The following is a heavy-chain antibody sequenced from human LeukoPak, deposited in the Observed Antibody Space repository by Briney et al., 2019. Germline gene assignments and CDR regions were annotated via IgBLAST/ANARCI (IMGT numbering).Heavy chain of an antibody. CDR1: GGTFSSYA. CDR2: IIPILGTA. Sequence: SVKVSCKASGGTFSSYAISWVRQAPGQGLEWMGGIIPILGTANYAQKFQGRVTITADKSTSTAYMELSSLRSEDTAVYYCARDSVGTTGSNWFDPWGQGTLVTVSS. CDR3: ARDSVGTTGSNWFDP. V-gene: IGHV1-69*06. J-gene: IGHJ5*02. D-gene: IGHD1-1*01.